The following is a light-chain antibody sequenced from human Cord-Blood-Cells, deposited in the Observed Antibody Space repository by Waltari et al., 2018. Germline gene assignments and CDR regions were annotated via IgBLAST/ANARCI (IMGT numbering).Light chain of an antibody. CDR2: GAS. CDR3: QQYGSSPHT. CDR1: QSVSSSY. J-gene: IGKJ2*01. Sequence: EIALTQSPGTLSLSPAERATLSCRASQSVSSSYLAWYQQKPGQAPRLLIYGASSRATGIPDRFSGSGSGTDFTLTISRLEPEDFAVYYCQQYGSSPHTFGQGTKLEIK. V-gene: IGKV3-20*01.